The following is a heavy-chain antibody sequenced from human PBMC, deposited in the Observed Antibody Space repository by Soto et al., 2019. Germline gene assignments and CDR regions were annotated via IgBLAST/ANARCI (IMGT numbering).Heavy chain of an antibody. V-gene: IGHV1-69*01. J-gene: IGHJ6*02. CDR1: GGTFSSYA. CDR3: ARGLYQLPYYYYGMDV. CDR2: IIPIFGTA. Sequence: QVQLVQSGAEVKKPGSSVKVSCKASGGTFSSYAISWVRQAPGQGLEWMGGIIPIFGTANYAQKFQGRVTITADESTSTAYMGLSRLRSEDTAVYYCARGLYQLPYYYYGMDVWCQGTTVTVSS. D-gene: IGHD2-2*01.